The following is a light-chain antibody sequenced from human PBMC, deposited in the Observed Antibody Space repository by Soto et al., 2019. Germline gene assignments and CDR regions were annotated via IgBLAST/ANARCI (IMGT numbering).Light chain of an antibody. V-gene: IGKV3-20*01. J-gene: IGKJ1*01. CDR2: GAS. Sequence: EIVMTQSPATLSLSPGEPAPLSCRASQSVSSNLAWYQQKPGQAPRLLIYGASRRATGIPDRFTGSGSGTDFTLTISRLEPEDFAVYYCQQYVSSPWAFGQGTKVDIK. CDR1: QSVSSN. CDR3: QQYVSSPWA.